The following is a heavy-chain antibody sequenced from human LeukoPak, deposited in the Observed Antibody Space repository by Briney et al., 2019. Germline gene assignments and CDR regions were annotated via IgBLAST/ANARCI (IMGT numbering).Heavy chain of an antibody. CDR3: AGDTSSSIDS. CDR2: ISGDGGRT. J-gene: IGHJ4*02. CDR1: GFTFNDYT. D-gene: IGHD3-10*01. V-gene: IGHV3-43*02. Sequence: PGGSLRLSCAASGFTFNDYTLHWVRQAPGKGLEGVSLISGDGGRTYYEDSVKGRFTISRDNRKNSLYLQMNSLRIEDTALYYCAGDTSSSIDSWGQGTLVTVSS.